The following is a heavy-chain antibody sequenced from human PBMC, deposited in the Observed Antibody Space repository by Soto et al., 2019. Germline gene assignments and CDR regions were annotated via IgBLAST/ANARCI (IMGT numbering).Heavy chain of an antibody. CDR2: ISAYNGNT. J-gene: IGHJ4*02. Sequence: ASVKVSCKASGYTFTSYGISWVRQAPGQGLEWMGWISAYNGNTNYAQKLQGRVTMTTDTSTSTAYMELRSLRSDDTAVYYCARNQLWFGELLGSDYWGQGTLVTVSS. D-gene: IGHD3-10*01. CDR1: GYTFTSYG. CDR3: ARNQLWFGELLGSDY. V-gene: IGHV1-18*01.